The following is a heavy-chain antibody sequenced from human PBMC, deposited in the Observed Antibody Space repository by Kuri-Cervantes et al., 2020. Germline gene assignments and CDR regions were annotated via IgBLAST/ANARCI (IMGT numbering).Heavy chain of an antibody. Sequence: GGSLRLSCTVSGGSISSGGYYWSWIRQHPGKGLEWVSSISSSSSYIYYADSVKGRFTISRDNAKNSLYLQMNSLRAEDTAVYYCARAPGGYYYGMDVWGQGTTVTVSS. CDR3: ARAPGGYYYGMDV. J-gene: IGHJ6*02. D-gene: IGHD3-10*01. CDR1: GGSISSGGYY. CDR2: ISSSSSYI. V-gene: IGHV3-21*01.